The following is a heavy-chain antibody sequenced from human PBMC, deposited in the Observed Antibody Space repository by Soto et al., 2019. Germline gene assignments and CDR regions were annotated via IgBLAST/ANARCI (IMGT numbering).Heavy chain of an antibody. V-gene: IGHV3-23*01. D-gene: IGHD5-12*01. CDR1: GFTFSSYV. CDR3: AKGEGYGEKYDY. J-gene: IGHJ4*02. CDR2: ISGSGGST. Sequence: GGSLRLSCAASGFTFSSYVMSWVRQAPGKGLEWVSAISGSGGSTYYADSVKGRFTISRDNSRNTLYLQMDSLRAEDTAIYYCAKGEGYGEKYDYWGQGTLVTVSS.